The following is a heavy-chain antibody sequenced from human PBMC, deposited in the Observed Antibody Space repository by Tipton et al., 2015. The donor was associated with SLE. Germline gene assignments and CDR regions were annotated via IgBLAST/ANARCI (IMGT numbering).Heavy chain of an antibody. D-gene: IGHD2-2*01. Sequence: SLRLSCAASGFTFSSYGMHWVRQAPGKGLEWVAFIRYDGSNKYYADSVKGRFTISRDNSKNTLYLQMNSLRAEDTAVYYCARDGDGEAVPVNYYYYYGMDVWGQGTTVTVSS. V-gene: IGHV3-30*02. CDR1: GFTFSSYG. CDR3: ARDGDGEAVPVNYYYYYGMDV. J-gene: IGHJ6*02. CDR2: IRYDGSNK.